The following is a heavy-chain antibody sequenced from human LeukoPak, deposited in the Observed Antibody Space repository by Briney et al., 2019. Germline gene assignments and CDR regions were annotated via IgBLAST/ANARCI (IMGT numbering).Heavy chain of an antibody. D-gene: IGHD6-13*01. CDR1: GGSISSSNW. J-gene: IGHJ2*01. CDR2: IYHSGST. Sequence: SETLPLTCAVSGGSISSSNWWSWVRQPPGKGLEWIGEIYHSGSTNYNPSLKSRVTISVDKSKNQFSLKLSSVTAADTAVYYCARVGIAAAVHWYFDLWGRGTLVTVSS. V-gene: IGHV4-4*02. CDR3: ARVGIAAAVHWYFDL.